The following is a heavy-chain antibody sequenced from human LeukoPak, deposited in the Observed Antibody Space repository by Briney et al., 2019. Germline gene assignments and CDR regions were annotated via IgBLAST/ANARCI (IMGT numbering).Heavy chain of an antibody. V-gene: IGHV1-24*01. D-gene: IGHD3-22*01. J-gene: IGHJ4*02. CDR1: GYTLTELS. CDR2: FDPEDGET. CDR3: ATPPIYDSSGSVEDY. Sequence: ASVKVSCKVSGYTLTELSMHWVRQAPGKGLEWMGGFDPEDGETIYAQKFQGRVTMTEDTSTDTAYMELSSVRSEDTAVYYCATPPIYDSSGSVEDYWGQGTLVTVSS.